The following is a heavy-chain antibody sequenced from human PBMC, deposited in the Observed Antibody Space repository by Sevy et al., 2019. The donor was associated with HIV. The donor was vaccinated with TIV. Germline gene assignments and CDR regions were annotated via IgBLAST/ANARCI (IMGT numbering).Heavy chain of an antibody. J-gene: IGHJ4*02. V-gene: IGHV1-8*01. D-gene: IGHD6-13*01. CDR1: GYTFTALD. CDR3: ARGIAAGVDY. CDR2: MNPNTGQT. Sequence: ASVKVSCKASGYTFTALDINWVRQATEQGLEWMGWMNPNTGQTDYSQRFQGRVTMTRDTSISTAYMELHSLRSDDTAIYYCARGIAAGVDYWGQGTQVTVSS.